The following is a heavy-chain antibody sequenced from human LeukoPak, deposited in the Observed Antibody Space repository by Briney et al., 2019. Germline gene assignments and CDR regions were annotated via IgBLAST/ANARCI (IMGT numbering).Heavy chain of an antibody. CDR1: GFTFSSYA. J-gene: IGHJ4*02. CDR2: INGSGGST. CDR3: AKETRDSSGYLSPIDY. V-gene: IGHV3-23*01. Sequence: GGSLRLSCAASGFTFSSYAMSWVRQAPGKGLEWVSAINGSGGSTYYADSVKGRFTISRDNSKNTLYLQMNSLRAEDTAVYYCAKETRDSSGYLSPIDYWGQGTLVTVSS. D-gene: IGHD3-22*01.